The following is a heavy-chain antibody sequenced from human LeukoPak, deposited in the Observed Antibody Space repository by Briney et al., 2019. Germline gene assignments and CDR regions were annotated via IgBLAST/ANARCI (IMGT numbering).Heavy chain of an antibody. CDR3: AKPEVGVASIDC. J-gene: IGHJ4*02. CDR1: GFTFTSSA. D-gene: IGHD2-15*01. Sequence: GGSLRLSCGAPGFTFTSSAMTWVRQAPGKGLEWVSAISSGGTPYYAASVRGRFIISRDTSTNTLYLQVKSLTAEDTAVYYCAKPEVGVASIDCWGQGTLVTVSS. V-gene: IGHV3-23*01. CDR2: ISSGGTP.